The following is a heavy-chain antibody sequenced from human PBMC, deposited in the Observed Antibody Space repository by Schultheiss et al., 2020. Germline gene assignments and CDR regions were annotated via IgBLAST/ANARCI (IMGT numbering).Heavy chain of an antibody. J-gene: IGHJ6*02. CDR3: ARGLVVAAPEYYYYYGMDV. Sequence: GGSLRLSCAASASTFSSYSMNWVRQAPGKGLEWVSYISSSSSYTNYADSVKGRFTISRDNAKNSLYLQMNSLRAEDTAVYYCARGLVVAAPEYYYYYGMDVWGQGTTVTVSS. CDR2: ISSSSSYT. D-gene: IGHD2-15*01. CDR1: ASTFSSYS. V-gene: IGHV3-21*05.